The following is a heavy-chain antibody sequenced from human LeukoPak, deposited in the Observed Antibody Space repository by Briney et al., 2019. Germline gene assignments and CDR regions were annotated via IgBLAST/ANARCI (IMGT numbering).Heavy chain of an antibody. Sequence: GGSLRLSCAASGFTFSGYSMNWVRQAPGKGLEWVSSISSSSSYIYYADSVKGRFTISRDNAKNSLYLQMNSLRAEDTAVYYCARDVSGSTTPFDYWGQGTLVTVSS. CDR1: GFTFSGYS. J-gene: IGHJ4*02. D-gene: IGHD3-10*01. CDR2: ISSSSSYI. CDR3: ARDVSGSTTPFDY. V-gene: IGHV3-21*01.